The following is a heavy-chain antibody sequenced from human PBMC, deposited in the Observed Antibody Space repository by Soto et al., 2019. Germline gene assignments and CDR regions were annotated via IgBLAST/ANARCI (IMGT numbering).Heavy chain of an antibody. D-gene: IGHD5-12*01. V-gene: IGHV4-34*01. J-gene: IGHJ3*02. Sequence: SETLSLTCAVYGGSFSGYYWSWIRQPPGKGLEWIGEINHSGSTNYNPSLKSRVTISVDTSKNQFSLKLSSVTAADTAVYYCARGGGYIVATIRAFDIWGQGTMVTVSS. CDR2: INHSGST. CDR1: GGSFSGYY. CDR3: ARGGGYIVATIRAFDI.